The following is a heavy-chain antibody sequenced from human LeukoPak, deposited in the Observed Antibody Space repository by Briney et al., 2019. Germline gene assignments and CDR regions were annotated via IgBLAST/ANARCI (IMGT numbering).Heavy chain of an antibody. Sequence: RAGGSLRLSCAASGFTFSIYWMSWVRQAPGKGRECVANIKQDGSEKYYVDYVKGRFTISRDNAKNSLYLQMNSLRAEDTAVYYCARAHRRITMIDSYFDYWGQGTLVTVSS. V-gene: IGHV3-7*01. J-gene: IGHJ4*02. CDR2: IKQDGSEK. CDR3: ARAHRRITMIDSYFDY. D-gene: IGHD3-22*01. CDR1: GFTFSIYW.